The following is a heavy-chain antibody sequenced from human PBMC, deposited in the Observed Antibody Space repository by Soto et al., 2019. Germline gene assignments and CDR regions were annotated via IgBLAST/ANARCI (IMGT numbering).Heavy chain of an antibody. CDR2: INHSGST. CDR1: GGSFSGYY. Sequence: SETLSLTCAVYGGSFSGYYWSWIRQPPGKGLEWIGEINHSGSTNYNPSLKSRVTISVDTSKNQFSLKLSSVTAADTAVYYCARSFGYSYGLDWFDPWGQGTLVT. CDR3: ARSFGYSYGLDWFDP. D-gene: IGHD5-18*01. V-gene: IGHV4-34*01. J-gene: IGHJ5*02.